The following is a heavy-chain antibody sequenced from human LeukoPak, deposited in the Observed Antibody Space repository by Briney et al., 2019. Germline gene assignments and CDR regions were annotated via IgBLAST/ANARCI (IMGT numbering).Heavy chain of an antibody. V-gene: IGHV1-2*02. CDR2: INPNSGGT. J-gene: IGHJ6*02. D-gene: IGHD4/OR15-4a*01. CDR1: GYTFTGYY. Sequence: ASVKVSCKASGYTFTGYYMHWVRQAPGQGLEWMGWINPNSGGTNYAQKFQGRVTMTRDTSISTAYMELSRLRSDDTAVYYRARKDANPYGMDVWGQGTTVTVSS. CDR3: ARKDANPYGMDV.